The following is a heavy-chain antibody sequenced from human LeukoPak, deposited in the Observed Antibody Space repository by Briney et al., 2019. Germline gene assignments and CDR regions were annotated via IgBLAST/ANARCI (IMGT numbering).Heavy chain of an antibody. CDR3: ARGRPLYYYYGMDV. V-gene: IGHV4-59*01. J-gene: IGHJ6*02. CDR1: GGSISSYY. CDR2: IYYSGST. Sequence: SETLSPTCTVSGGSISSYYWFWIRQPPGKGLEWIGYIYYSGSTNYNPSLKSRVTISVDTSKNQFSLKLSSVTAADTAVYYCARGRPLYYYYGMDVWGQGTTVTVSS.